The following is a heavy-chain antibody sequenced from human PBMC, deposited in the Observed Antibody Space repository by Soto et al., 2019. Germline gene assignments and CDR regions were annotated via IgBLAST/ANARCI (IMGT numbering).Heavy chain of an antibody. Sequence: SETLSLTCAVYGGSFSGYYWSWIRQPRGKGLEWIGEINHSGSTNYNPSLKSRVTISVDTSKNQFSLKLSSVTAADTAVYYCARGGYEFWSGYYLYYYYGMDVWGQGATVTVSS. V-gene: IGHV4-34*01. CDR1: GGSFSGYY. D-gene: IGHD3-3*01. J-gene: IGHJ6*02. CDR2: INHSGST. CDR3: ARGGYEFWSGYYLYYYYGMDV.